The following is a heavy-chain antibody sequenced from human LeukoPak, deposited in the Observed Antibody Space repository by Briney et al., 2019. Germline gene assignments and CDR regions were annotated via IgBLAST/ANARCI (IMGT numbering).Heavy chain of an antibody. CDR1: VFTFSSYT. Sequence: GGSLRLSCPASVFTFSSYTMHWVRPAPGKGLEYVSAIISLGGSTYYANSVQGRFTISRDNSKYTLYLQMGSLRAEDMAVYYCARVMQGATESNYYYYAMDVWGQGTTVTVSS. J-gene: IGHJ6*02. D-gene: IGHD1-26*01. CDR2: IISLGGST. V-gene: IGHV3-64*01. CDR3: ARVMQGATESNYYYYAMDV.